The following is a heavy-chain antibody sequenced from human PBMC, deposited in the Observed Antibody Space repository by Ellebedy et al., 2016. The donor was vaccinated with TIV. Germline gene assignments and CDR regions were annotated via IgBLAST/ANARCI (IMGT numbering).Heavy chain of an antibody. V-gene: IGHV3-30*01. J-gene: IGHJ4*02. CDR1: GFTLSSYT. D-gene: IGHD5-12*01. CDR2: ISYDGSNK. CDR3: ARDSGYDIFDY. Sequence: GGSLRLSCAASGFTLSSYTMNWVRQPPGKGLEWVAVISYDGSNKYYADSVKGRFTISRDNSKNTRYLQMNSLRAEDTAVYYCARDSGYDIFDYWGQGTLVTVSS.